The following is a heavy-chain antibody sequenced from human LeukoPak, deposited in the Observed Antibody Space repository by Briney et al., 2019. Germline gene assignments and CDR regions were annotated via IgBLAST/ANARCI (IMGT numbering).Heavy chain of an antibody. CDR2: IKEDGSEE. V-gene: IGHV3-7*01. CDR3: ARDWLAGNPYHAFDL. D-gene: IGHD3-22*01. Sequence: GGSLRLSCAASGFTFSSYRMTWVRQAPGKGLECVANIKEDGSEEYYVDSVKGRFSISRDNAKNLLHLQMNSLRAEDTAVYYCARDWLAGNPYHAFDLWGKGTMVTVSS. J-gene: IGHJ3*01. CDR1: GFTFSSYR.